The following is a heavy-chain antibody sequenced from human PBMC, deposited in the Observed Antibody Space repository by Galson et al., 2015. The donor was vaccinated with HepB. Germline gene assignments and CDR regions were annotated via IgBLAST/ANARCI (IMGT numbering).Heavy chain of an antibody. J-gene: IGHJ6*02. CDR2: MNPNSGGR. CDR1: GYTFTGVY. Sequence: SVKVSCKASGYTFTGVYMHWVRQAPGEGLEWMGWMNPNSGGRNYAQKFQGRVTMTRDTSISTAYMELSSLRSDDTAVYYCARAHNDYGDPYGMDVWGQGTTVTGSS. CDR3: ARAHNDYGDPYGMDV. V-gene: IGHV1-2*02. D-gene: IGHD4-17*01.